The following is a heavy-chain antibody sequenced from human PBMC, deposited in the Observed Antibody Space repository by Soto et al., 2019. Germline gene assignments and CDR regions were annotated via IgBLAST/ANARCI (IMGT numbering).Heavy chain of an antibody. V-gene: IGHV3-74*01. CDR3: ARDPAYYFDY. Sequence: EVQLVESGGGLVQPGGSLRLSCAASGFTFSNYWMHWVRQAPGKGLVWVSRINNDGSSTSYADAVKGRFTISRDNAKNTLDRQMNSLRAEETAVYYCARDPAYYFDYWGQGTLVTVSS. CDR2: INNDGSST. J-gene: IGHJ4*02. CDR1: GFTFSNYW.